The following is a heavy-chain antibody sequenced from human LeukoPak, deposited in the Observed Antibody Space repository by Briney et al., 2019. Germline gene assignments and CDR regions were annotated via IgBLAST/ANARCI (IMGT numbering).Heavy chain of an antibody. J-gene: IGHJ5*02. D-gene: IGHD2-2*01. V-gene: IGHV4-59*08. Sequence: SETLALTCTVSGGSISSYYWSWIRHPPGKGLEGIGYIYYSGSTNYNPSLKSRVTISVDTSKNQFSLKLSSVTAADTAVYYCARTIVVVPAATLRNNWFDPWGQGTLVTVSS. CDR2: IYYSGST. CDR3: ARTIVVVPAATLRNNWFDP. CDR1: GGSISSYY.